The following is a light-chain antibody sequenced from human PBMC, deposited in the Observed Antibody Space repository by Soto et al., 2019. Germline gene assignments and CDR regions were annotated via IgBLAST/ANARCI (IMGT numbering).Light chain of an antibody. Sequence: DIQMTQSPSALSASVGDRVTISCRASQSISTYLNWYQQKPSKAPRLLIYAASSVQTGVPPRFSGSGSGTDFTLTISSLRPEDIATYFCQQSNSAPPWTFGQGTKVDI. CDR3: QQSNSAPPWT. CDR2: AAS. J-gene: IGKJ1*01. CDR1: QSISTY. V-gene: IGKV1-39*01.